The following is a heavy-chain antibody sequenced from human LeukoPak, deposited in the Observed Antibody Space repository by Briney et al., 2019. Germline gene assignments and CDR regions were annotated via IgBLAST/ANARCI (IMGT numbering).Heavy chain of an antibody. J-gene: IGHJ4*02. CDR3: ARGGIQVSGIDEFDY. Sequence: GGSLRLSCAASGFTFIDYDMHWVRQVIEKGLEWVSAIGIRGDTHYSGSVKGRFTISRENAESSLYLQMNSLRAEDTAVYYCARGGIQVSGIDEFDYWGQGTLVTVSS. CDR1: GFTFIDYD. CDR2: IGIRGDT. V-gene: IGHV3-13*01. D-gene: IGHD6-19*01.